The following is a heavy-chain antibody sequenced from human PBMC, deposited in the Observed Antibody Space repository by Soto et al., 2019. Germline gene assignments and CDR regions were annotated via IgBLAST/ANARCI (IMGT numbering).Heavy chain of an antibody. CDR2: INPSVGTA. J-gene: IGHJ4*02. CDR3: AKDSISDRETFNFDS. CDR1: GYSFTSHY. D-gene: IGHD1-26*01. V-gene: IGHV1-46*01. Sequence: AASVKVSCKAIGYSFTSHYMHCVRQAPGQGLEWMGTINPSVGTANYAQKFQGRVTITTDESTSTAYMELSSLRAEDTAFYYCAKDSISDRETFNFDSWGQGTLVTVSS.